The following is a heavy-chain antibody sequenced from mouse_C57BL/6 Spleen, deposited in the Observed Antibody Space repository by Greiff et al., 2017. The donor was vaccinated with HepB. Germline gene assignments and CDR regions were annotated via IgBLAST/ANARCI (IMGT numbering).Heavy chain of an antibody. CDR2: IYPGDGDT. J-gene: IGHJ2*01. V-gene: IGHV1-82*01. CDR1: GYAFSSSW. D-gene: IGHD3-2*02. Sequence: QVQLQQSGPELVKPGASVKISCKASGYAFSSSWMNWVKQRPGKGLEWIGRIYPGDGDTNYNGKFTGKATLTADKSSSTAYLQHSSLTSEDSAVYFCATSDSSGYAHFDYWGQGTTLTVSS. CDR3: ATSDSSGYAHFDY.